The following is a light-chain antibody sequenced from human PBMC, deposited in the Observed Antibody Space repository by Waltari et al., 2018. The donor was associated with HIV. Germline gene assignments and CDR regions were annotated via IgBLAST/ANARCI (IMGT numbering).Light chain of an antibody. CDR2: KDN. Sequence: SYEVTQPPSVSVSPGQTARITCSGDALPNQYAYWYQQKPGQAPILVIYKDNERPSGIPERFSGTSSGTIVTLTINGVQAEDEADYYCQSADSSGSWVFGGGTKLTVL. CDR3: QSADSSGSWV. V-gene: IGLV3-25*03. J-gene: IGLJ3*02. CDR1: ALPNQY.